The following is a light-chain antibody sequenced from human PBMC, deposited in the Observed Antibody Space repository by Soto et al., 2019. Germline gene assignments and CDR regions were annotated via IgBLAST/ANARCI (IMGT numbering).Light chain of an antibody. CDR2: DNY. CDR3: GTWDSSLSVEL. V-gene: IGLV1-51*01. CDR1: SSNIGNNY. Sequence: QSVLTQPPSVSAAPGQKVTISCSGSSSNIGNNYVSWYQHLPGTAPKLLIYDNYKRPSGIPDRFSGSKSGTSATLGITGLQTGDEADYYCGTWDSSLSVELFGGGTKLTVL. J-gene: IGLJ2*01.